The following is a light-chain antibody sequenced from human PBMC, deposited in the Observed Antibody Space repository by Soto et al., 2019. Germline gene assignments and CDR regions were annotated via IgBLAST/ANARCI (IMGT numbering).Light chain of an antibody. CDR2: GTS. CDR3: QQYNHWPPFT. J-gene: IGKJ2*01. Sequence: TQSPGTLSVSPGGRATVSCRASQSVSNNLAWYQQRRGQAPRLLIYGTSTRATGIPVRFSGSGSGTEFTLTISSLQSEASAVYFCQQYNHWPPFTFGQGTKVEIK. CDR1: QSVSNN. V-gene: IGKV3-15*01.